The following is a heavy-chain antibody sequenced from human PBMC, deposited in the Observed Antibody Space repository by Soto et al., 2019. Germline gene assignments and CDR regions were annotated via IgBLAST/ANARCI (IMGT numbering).Heavy chain of an antibody. CDR3: TRRKERSSPNYFDL. D-gene: IGHD1-26*01. Sequence: ASVKVSCKASGYTFTRYDINWLRQSSGQGLEWMGWMNPYTGKTGYAQKFRGRVTMTGNTSLGTAYMELSSLRSDDTAVYFCTRRKERSSPNYFDLWGQGTRVTVSS. V-gene: IGHV1-8*01. CDR2: MNPYTGKT. CDR1: GYTFTRYD. J-gene: IGHJ4*02.